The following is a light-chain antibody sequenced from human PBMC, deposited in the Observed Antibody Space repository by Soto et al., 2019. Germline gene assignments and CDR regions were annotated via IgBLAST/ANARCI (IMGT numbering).Light chain of an antibody. CDR1: QSVLDSSSTKNS. CDR3: LQYSSVPLT. Sequence: DIVLTQSPDTLPVSLGERATITCKSSQSVLDSSSTKNSLAWYQQRPGQAPKLLIYWASTRKSGVPDRFSGSGYGTEFTLTINSLQAEDVAVYYCLQYSSVPLTFGGGTRVAIK. V-gene: IGKV4-1*01. CDR2: WAS. J-gene: IGKJ4*01.